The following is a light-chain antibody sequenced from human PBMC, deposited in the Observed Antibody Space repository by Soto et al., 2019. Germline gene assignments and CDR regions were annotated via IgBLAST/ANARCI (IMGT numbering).Light chain of an antibody. CDR1: QGISSY. V-gene: IGKV1-8*01. CDR3: QQYYSYPSWT. J-gene: IGKJ2*02. Sequence: AIRMTQSPSSFSASTGDRVTITCRASQGISSYLAWYQQKPGKAPKLLIYAASTLQSGVPSRFSGSGSGTDLTLTISCLQSEDFATYYCQQYYSYPSWTFGQGTKLEIK. CDR2: AAS.